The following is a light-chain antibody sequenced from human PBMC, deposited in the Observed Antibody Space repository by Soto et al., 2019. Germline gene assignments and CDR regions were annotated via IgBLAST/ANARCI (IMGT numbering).Light chain of an antibody. CDR2: KAS. Sequence: DIQMTQSPSTLSASVGDRVTITCRASQSISSWLAWYQQKPGKAPNLLIYKASSLESGVPSRFSGSGSGTELTLTISSLQPDEFATYYCQPYNSYPLTFGGGTKVEIK. CDR3: QPYNSYPLT. J-gene: IGKJ4*01. V-gene: IGKV1-5*03. CDR1: QSISSW.